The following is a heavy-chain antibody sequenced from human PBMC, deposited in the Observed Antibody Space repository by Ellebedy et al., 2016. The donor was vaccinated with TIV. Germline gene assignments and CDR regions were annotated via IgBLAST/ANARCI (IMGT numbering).Heavy chain of an antibody. Sequence: SETLSLTYTVSGYSISSGYYWVWVRQPPGKGLEWIGHISHSGTIFYNPSLKSRVTISMDTSKNQYSLTLISVTAADTAVYFCARNVDPWGQGALVTVSS. CDR1: GYSISSGYY. CDR3: ARNVDP. V-gene: IGHV4-38-2*02. J-gene: IGHJ5*02. CDR2: ISHSGTI.